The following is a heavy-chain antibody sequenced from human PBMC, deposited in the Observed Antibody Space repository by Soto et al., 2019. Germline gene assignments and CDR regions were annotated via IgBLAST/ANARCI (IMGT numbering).Heavy chain of an antibody. V-gene: IGHV3-7*05. CDR2: IKQDGSEK. D-gene: IGHD3-10*01. J-gene: IGHJ4*02. CDR1: GFTFSSYW. Sequence: GGSLRLSCAASGFTFSSYWMSWVRQAPGKGLEWVANIKQDGSEKYYVDSVKGRFTISRDNAKNSLYLQMNSLRAEDTAVYYCASSPLEVRGVIITTENYFDYWGQGTLVTVSS. CDR3: ASSPLEVRGVIITTENYFDY.